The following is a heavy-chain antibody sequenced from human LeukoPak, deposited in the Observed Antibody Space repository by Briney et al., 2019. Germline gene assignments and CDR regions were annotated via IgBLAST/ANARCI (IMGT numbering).Heavy chain of an antibody. J-gene: IGHJ6*03. CDR2: MNPNSGNT. CDR1: GFTNTNSS. D-gene: IGHD4-11*01. CDR3: ARGYSTYLAKSYYYYMDV. V-gene: IGHV1-8*02. Sequence: GASVKVSCKASGFTNTNSSVQWVRQAPGQGLEWMGWMNPNSGNTGYAQKFQGRITMTRNTSISTAYMELSSLRSEDTAVYYCARGYSTYLAKSYYYYMDVWGKGTTVTVSS.